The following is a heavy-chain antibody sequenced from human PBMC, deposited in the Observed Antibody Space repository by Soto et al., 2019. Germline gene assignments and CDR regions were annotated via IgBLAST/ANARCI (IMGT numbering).Heavy chain of an antibody. J-gene: IGHJ4*02. CDR1: GYDFTNYG. CDR2: ISAYNGNI. CDR3: ARRHDILTGGKFTF. Sequence: QVRLVQSGAEVKKPGASVKVSCKTYGYDFTNYGINWVRQAPGQGLEWMGWISAYNGNIVYAPNFRGRATLTTDTSTGAAYMEIRSLRSDETDVYDCARRHDILTGGKFTFWGQRNLVPVS. D-gene: IGHD3-9*01. V-gene: IGHV1-18*01.